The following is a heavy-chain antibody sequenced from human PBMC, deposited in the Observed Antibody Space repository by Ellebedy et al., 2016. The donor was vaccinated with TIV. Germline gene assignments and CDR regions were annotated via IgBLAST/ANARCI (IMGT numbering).Heavy chain of an antibody. V-gene: IGHV3-53*01. CDR2: IYSGGST. J-gene: IGHJ2*01. D-gene: IGHD3-3*01. Sequence: GESLKISCAASGFTVSSNYMSWVRQAPGKGLEWVSVIYSGGSTYYADSVKGRFTISRDNSKNTLYLQMNSLRAEDTAVYYCARDSRVRFLERLSPLRRRNWYFDLWGRGTLVTVSS. CDR3: ARDSRVRFLERLSPLRRRNWYFDL. CDR1: GFTVSSNY.